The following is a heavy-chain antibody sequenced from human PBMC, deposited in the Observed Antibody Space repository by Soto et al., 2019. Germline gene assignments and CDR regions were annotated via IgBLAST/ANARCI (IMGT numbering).Heavy chain of an antibody. CDR1: GDSITSSPYY. V-gene: IGHV4-30-4*01. D-gene: IGHD2-15*01. J-gene: IGHJ4*02. CDR3: ARSGGSNSWYGVFDF. CDR2: IYFRGNS. Sequence: QVQLQESGPGLVKPSQTLSVTCTVAGDSITSSPYYWCWVRHLPGWGLDWIGYIYFRGNSYYNPSLKSRVTRSLYRSKNQVSMELNSVTAAYTAVYYCARSGGSNSWYGVFDFWGQGPIVNVSS.